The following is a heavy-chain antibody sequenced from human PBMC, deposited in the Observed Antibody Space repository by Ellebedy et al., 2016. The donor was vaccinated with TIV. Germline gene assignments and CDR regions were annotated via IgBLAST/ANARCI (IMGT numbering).Heavy chain of an antibody. CDR3: VKDMGYGSGSYWRPFDV. D-gene: IGHD3-10*01. CDR2: MNSDGSTI. Sequence: GGSLRLSCAASGFTLSSYWMHWVRQAPGKGPVWVSRMNSDGSTINYADSVKGRFTISRDNAKNSLYLQMNSLRAENMALYYCVKDMGYGSGSYWRPFDVWGQGTMVTVSS. J-gene: IGHJ3*01. V-gene: IGHV3-74*01. CDR1: GFTLSSYW.